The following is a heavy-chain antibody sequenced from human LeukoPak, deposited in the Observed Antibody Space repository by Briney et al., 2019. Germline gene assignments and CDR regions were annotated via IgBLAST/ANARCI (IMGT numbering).Heavy chain of an antibody. V-gene: IGHV3-7*03. Sequence: GGSLRLSCAVSGFTLSSRTMSWVRQAPGKGLEWVASMKEDGREINYVDSVKGRFTVSRDNAKKSLYLQMNSLRAEDTGVYYCVTVAPLGGRFAYWGQGTLVTVSS. CDR2: MKEDGREI. D-gene: IGHD3-16*01. CDR1: GFTLSSRT. J-gene: IGHJ4*02. CDR3: VTVAPLGGRFAY.